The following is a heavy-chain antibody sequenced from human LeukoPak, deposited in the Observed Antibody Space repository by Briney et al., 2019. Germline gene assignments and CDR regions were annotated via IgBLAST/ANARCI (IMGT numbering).Heavy chain of an antibody. CDR1: GFTLSTYG. J-gene: IGHJ4*02. Sequence: GGSLRLSCAASGFTLSTYGMYWVRQAPGKGMEWVAVIWNDGSNKHYADSVKGRFTISRDNSKNTLDLQMNSLRAEDTAVYYCAKDLSSSWFEGLDNWGQGTLVTVSS. CDR3: AKDLSSSWFEGLDN. V-gene: IGHV3-33*06. CDR2: IWNDGSNK. D-gene: IGHD6-13*01.